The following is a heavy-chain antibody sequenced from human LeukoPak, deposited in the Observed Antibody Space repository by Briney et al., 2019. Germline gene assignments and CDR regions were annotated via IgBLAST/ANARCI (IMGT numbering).Heavy chain of an antibody. V-gene: IGHV4-39*07. CDR1: GGSISFSTYY. Sequence: KPSETLSLTCTVSGGSISFSTYYWGWIRQPPGKGLDWIGSTYYSGNTYYNPSLKSRVTILVDTSKNQFSLKLSSVTAADTAVYYCARVGQLAFDYWGQGTLVTVSS. CDR2: TYYSGNT. CDR3: ARVGQLAFDY. D-gene: IGHD2-2*01. J-gene: IGHJ4*02.